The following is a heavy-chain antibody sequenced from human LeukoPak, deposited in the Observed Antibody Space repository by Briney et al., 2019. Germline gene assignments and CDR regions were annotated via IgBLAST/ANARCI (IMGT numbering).Heavy chain of an antibody. CDR1: GFTFSSYA. CDR2: ISYDGSNK. J-gene: IGHJ4*02. CDR3: ARPLTSDSSNADPIPFDY. D-gene: IGHD6-13*01. Sequence: PGGSLRLSCAASGFTFSSYAMHWVRQAPGKGLEWVAVISYDGSNKYYAESVKGRFTISRDNSKNTLDLQMNSLRAEDTAVYYCARPLTSDSSNADPIPFDYWGQGTLVTVSS. V-gene: IGHV3-30-3*01.